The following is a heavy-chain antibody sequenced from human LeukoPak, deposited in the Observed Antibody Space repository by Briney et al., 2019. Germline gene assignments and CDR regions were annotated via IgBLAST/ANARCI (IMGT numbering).Heavy chain of an antibody. CDR3: ASSTTGDY. CDR1: GFTSSSYW. V-gene: IGHV3-7*01. CDR2: IKQDGSEK. J-gene: IGHJ4*02. Sequence: PGGSLRLSCAASGFTSSSYWMTWVRQAPGKGLEWVANIKQDGSEKYYVDSVKGRFTISRDNAKNSLYLHMNSLRAEDTAVYYCASSTTGDYWGQGTLVTVSS. D-gene: IGHD5/OR15-5a*01.